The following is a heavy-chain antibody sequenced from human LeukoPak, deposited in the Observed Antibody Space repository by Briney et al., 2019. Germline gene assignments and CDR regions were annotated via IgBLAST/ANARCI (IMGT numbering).Heavy chain of an antibody. Sequence: GGSLRLSCAASGFTFSSYWMSWVRQAPGKGLEWVANIKKDGSEKYYVDSVKGRFTISRDNAKTSLYLQINSLRAEDTAVYYCAREGISGDYFDYWGQGTLVTVSS. CDR2: IKKDGSEK. D-gene: IGHD4-17*01. J-gene: IGHJ4*02. CDR1: GFTFSSYW. CDR3: AREGISGDYFDY. V-gene: IGHV3-7*01.